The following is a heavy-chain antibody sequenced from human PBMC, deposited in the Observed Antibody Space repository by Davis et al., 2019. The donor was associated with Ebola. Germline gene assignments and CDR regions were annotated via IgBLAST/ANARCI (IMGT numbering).Heavy chain of an antibody. Sequence: ASVKVSCKASGYTFTSYDINWVRQATGQGLEWMGWMNPNSGNTGYAQNFQGRVTMTRDTSTSTVYMELSSLRSEDTAVYYCARGGGTPAAAIDYWGQGTLVTVSS. CDR1: GYTFTSYD. J-gene: IGHJ4*02. CDR2: MNPNSGNT. CDR3: ARGGGTPAAAIDY. D-gene: IGHD2-15*01. V-gene: IGHV1-8*01.